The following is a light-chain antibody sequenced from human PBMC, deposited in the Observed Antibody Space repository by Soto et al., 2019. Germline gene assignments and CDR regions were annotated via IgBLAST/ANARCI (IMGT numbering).Light chain of an antibody. CDR2: EVT. Sequence: QSVLTQPPSASGSPGQSVTISCTGTRSDVGGYNYVSWYQQYPGRAPKLMIYEVTKRPSGVPDRFSGSKSGNTASLTVSGLQAEDEPDYYCSSYAASNNFYFVFGGGTKLTVL. J-gene: IGLJ3*02. CDR3: SSYAASNNFYFV. CDR1: RSDVGGYNY. V-gene: IGLV2-8*01.